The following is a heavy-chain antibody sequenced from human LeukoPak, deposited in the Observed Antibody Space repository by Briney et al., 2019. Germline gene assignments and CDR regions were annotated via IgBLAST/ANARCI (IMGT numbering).Heavy chain of an antibody. D-gene: IGHD3-3*01. CDR2: ISSSGSTI. Sequence: GGSLRLSCAASGFTFSSYEMNWVRQAPGKGQEWVSYISSSGSTIYYADSVKGRFTISRDNAKNSLYLQMNSLRAEDTAVYYCASIGVVISTYYYYGMDVWGQGTTVTVSS. J-gene: IGHJ6*02. CDR1: GFTFSSYE. V-gene: IGHV3-48*03. CDR3: ASIGVVISTYYYYGMDV.